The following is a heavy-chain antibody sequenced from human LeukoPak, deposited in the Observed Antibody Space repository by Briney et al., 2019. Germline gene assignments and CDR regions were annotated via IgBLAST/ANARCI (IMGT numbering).Heavy chain of an antibody. J-gene: IGHJ6*03. CDR1: EFTYVRYA. V-gene: IGHV3-48*04. D-gene: IGHD6-13*01. CDR3: VRDPSYGSSWYYYMDV. CDR2: ISSSSFKI. Sequence: GGSLRLSCAASEFTYVRYAMNWVRQAPGKGLEGVSYISSSSFKIGYADSVKGRFTISRDNSKNSLYLQMDSLRVEDTAVYYCVRDPSYGSSWYYYMDVWGKGTTVTVSS.